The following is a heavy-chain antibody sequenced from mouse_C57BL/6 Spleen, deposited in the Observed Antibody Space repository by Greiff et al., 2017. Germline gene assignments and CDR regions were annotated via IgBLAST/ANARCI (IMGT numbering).Heavy chain of an antibody. CDR3: ARYYYGSGFDY. CDR2: INPSTGGT. J-gene: IGHJ2*01. V-gene: IGHV1-42*01. Sequence: VQLKESGPELVKPGASVKISCKASGYSFTGYYMNWVKQSPEKSLEWIGEINPSTGGTTYNQKFKAKATLTVDKSSSTAYMQLKSLTSEDSAVYYCARYYYGSGFDYWGQGTTLTVSS. D-gene: IGHD1-1*01. CDR1: GYSFTGYY.